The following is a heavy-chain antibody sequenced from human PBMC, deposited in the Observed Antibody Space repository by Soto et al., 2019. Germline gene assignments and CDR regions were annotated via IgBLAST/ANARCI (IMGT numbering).Heavy chain of an antibody. V-gene: IGHV1-2*02. Sequence: ASVRVSCKXSGYTFTGYYMHWVRQAPGQGLEWMGWINPNSGGTNYAQKFQGRVTMTRDTSISTAYMELSRLRSDDTAVYYCARGFLTMASGYYYYGMDVWGQGTTVTVSS. CDR1: GYTFTGYY. J-gene: IGHJ6*02. CDR3: ARGFLTMASGYYYYGMDV. D-gene: IGHD3-10*01. CDR2: INPNSGGT.